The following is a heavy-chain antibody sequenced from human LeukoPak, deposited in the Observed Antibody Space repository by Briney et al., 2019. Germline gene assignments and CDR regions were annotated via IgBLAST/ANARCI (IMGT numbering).Heavy chain of an antibody. D-gene: IGHD6-19*01. Sequence: GGSLRLSCAASGFTFSSYGMLWVRQAPGKGLEWVAVISYDGSNKYYADSVKGRFTISRDNSKNTLYLQMNSLRAEDTAVYYCAKPKLAVAEGDDAFDIWGQGTMVTVSS. CDR1: GFTFSSYG. CDR2: ISYDGSNK. J-gene: IGHJ3*02. V-gene: IGHV3-30*18. CDR3: AKPKLAVAEGDDAFDI.